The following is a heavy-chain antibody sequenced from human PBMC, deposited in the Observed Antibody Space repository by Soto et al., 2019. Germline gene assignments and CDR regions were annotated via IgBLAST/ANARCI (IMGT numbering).Heavy chain of an antibody. CDR2: IVVGSGNT. CDR3: AAGPTYSCNPYYFDY. D-gene: IGHD5-18*01. V-gene: IGHV1-58*01. CDR1: RVTFTSSA. J-gene: IGHJ4*02. Sequence: SEKGHCKASRVTFTSSAVQWVRHARGQRLEWIGWIVVGSGNTNYAQKFQERVSINRDMSTSTAYMELSSLRSEDTAVYFCAAGPTYSCNPYYFDYWGQGTLVTVSS.